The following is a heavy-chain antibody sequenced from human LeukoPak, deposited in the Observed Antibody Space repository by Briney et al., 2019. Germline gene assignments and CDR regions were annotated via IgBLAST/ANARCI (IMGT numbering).Heavy chain of an antibody. CDR3: ARGELVDYYYGMDV. D-gene: IGHD6-6*01. Sequence: SQTLSLTCTVSGGSISSGDYYWSWLRQPPGKGLEWIGYIYYSGSTYYNPSLKGRVTISVETSKNQFSLKLSSVTAADTAVYYCARGELVDYYYGMDVWGQGTTVTVSS. V-gene: IGHV4-30-4*01. J-gene: IGHJ6*02. CDR1: GGSISSGDYY. CDR2: IYYSGST.